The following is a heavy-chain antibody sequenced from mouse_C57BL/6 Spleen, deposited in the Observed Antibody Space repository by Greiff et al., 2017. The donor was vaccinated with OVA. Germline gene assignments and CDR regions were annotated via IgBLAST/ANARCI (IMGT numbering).Heavy chain of an antibody. CDR1: GYTFTSYW. CDR3: ARGTPDYFDY. Sequence: QVHVKQPGAELVKPGASVKMSCKASGYTFTSYWITWVKQRPGQGLEWIGDIYPGSGSTNYNEKFKSKATLTVDTSSSTAYMQLSSLTSEDSAVYYCARGTPDYFDYWGQGTTLTVSS. J-gene: IGHJ2*01. CDR2: IYPGSGST. V-gene: IGHV1-55*01. D-gene: IGHD3-3*01.